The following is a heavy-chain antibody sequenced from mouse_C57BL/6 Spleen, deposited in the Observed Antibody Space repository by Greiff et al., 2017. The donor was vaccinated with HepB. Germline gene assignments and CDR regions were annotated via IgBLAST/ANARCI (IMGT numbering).Heavy chain of an antibody. CDR1: GYAFSSSW. J-gene: IGHJ3*01. D-gene: IGHD1-1*01. V-gene: IGHV1-82*01. CDR2: IYPGDGDT. Sequence: QVQLQQSGPELVKPGASVKISCKASGYAFSSSWMNWVKQRPGKGLEWIGRIYPGDGDTNYNGKFKGKATLTADKSSSTAYMQLSILTSEDSAVYFCARDYGSSYGFAYWGQGTLVTVSA. CDR3: ARDYGSSYGFAY.